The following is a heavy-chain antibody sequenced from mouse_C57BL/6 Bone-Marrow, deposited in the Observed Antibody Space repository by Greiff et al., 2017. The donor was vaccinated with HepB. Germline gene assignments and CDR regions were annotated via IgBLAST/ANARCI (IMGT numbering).Heavy chain of an antibody. CDR1: GYTFTSYW. V-gene: IGHV1-64*01. CDR2: IHPNSGST. CDR3: VFYSYYAMDY. D-gene: IGHD1-1*01. J-gene: IGHJ4*01. Sequence: QVQLQQPGAELVKPGASVKLSCKASGYTFTSYWMHWVKQRPGQGLEWIGMIHPNSGSTNYNEKFKSKATLTVDKSSSTAYMQLSSLTSEDSAVYYCVFYSYYAMDYWGQGTSVTVSS.